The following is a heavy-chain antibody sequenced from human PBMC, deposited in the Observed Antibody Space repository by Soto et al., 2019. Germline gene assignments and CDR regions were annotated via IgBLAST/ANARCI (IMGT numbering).Heavy chain of an antibody. J-gene: IGHJ6*02. D-gene: IGHD6-19*01. V-gene: IGHV3-30*18. Sequence: GGSLRLSCAASGFTFSSYGMHWVRQAPGKGLEWVAVISYDGSNKYYADSVKGRFTISRDNSKNTLYLQMNSLRAEDTAVYYCAKDRGSSGDTKYYYYYYGMDVWGQGTTVTVSS. CDR2: ISYDGSNK. CDR3: AKDRGSSGDTKYYYYYYGMDV. CDR1: GFTFSSYG.